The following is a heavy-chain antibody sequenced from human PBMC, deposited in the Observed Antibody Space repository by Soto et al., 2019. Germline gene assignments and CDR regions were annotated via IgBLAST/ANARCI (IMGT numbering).Heavy chain of an antibody. D-gene: IGHD6-6*01. CDR3: ARKFSSSSFYFDY. CDR2: IGFRGDST. V-gene: IGHV3-23*01. Sequence: VGSLRLSCAASGFPFSSYSMSWVRHAPDKGLEWVSAIGFRGDSTYYADSVKGRFTISRDNSKNTLYLQVNSLKAEDTAVYYCARKFSSSSFYFDYWGQGTLVTVSS. CDR1: GFPFSSYS. J-gene: IGHJ4*02.